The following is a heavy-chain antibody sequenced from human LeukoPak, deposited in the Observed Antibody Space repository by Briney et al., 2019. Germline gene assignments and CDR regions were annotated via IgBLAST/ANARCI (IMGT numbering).Heavy chain of an antibody. Sequence: PGGSLRLSCAASGVTFSSYWMHWVRQAPGKGLGWVSRIKRDGSTNYADSVKGRFTISRDNAKNTLSLQMNSLRAEDTGVYYCARAPSEIGGYYPEYFRHWGQGTLVTVSS. D-gene: IGHD3-22*01. CDR3: ARAPSEIGGYYPEYFRH. J-gene: IGHJ1*01. V-gene: IGHV3-74*01. CDR1: GVTFSSYW. CDR2: IKRDGST.